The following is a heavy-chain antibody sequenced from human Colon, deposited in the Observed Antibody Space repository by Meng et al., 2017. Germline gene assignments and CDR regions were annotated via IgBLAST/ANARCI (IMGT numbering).Heavy chain of an antibody. Sequence: QVHLQGSGPGLVRPSETLSLTCTVSGGSVSSGDYYWSWIRQPPGKGLEWLGYVYYTGNTNYNPSLKNRVTISLDTSNNQFSLKLTSMTAADAAIYYCARVNGDFDEAWFDPWGQGTLVTVSS. CDR2: VYYTGNT. CDR3: ARVNGDFDEAWFDP. V-gene: IGHV4-61*08. D-gene: IGHD2-21*02. CDR1: GGSVSSGDYY. J-gene: IGHJ5*02.